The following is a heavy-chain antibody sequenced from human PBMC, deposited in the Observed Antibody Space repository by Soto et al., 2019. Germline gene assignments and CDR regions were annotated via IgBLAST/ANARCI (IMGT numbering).Heavy chain of an antibody. V-gene: IGHV4-34*01. J-gene: IGHJ6*02. CDR3: ARHRWSGTRSVPAATTPHYYYGMDV. Sequence: PSETLSLTCAVYGGSFSVYYWSWIRQPPGKGLEWIGEINHSGSTNYSPSFQGHVTISADKSISTAYLQWSSLKASDTAMYYCARHRWSGTRSVPAATTPHYYYGMDVWGQGTTVTVSS. CDR2: INHSGST. D-gene: IGHD2-2*01. CDR1: GGSFSVYY.